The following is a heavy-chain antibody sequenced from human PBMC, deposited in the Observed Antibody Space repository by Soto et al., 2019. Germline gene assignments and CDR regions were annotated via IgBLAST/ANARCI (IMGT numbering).Heavy chain of an antibody. CDR1: GGSFSGYY. CDR2: INHSGST. J-gene: IGHJ6*03. V-gene: IGHV4-34*01. Sequence: SETLSLTCAVYGGSFSGYYWSWIRQPPGKGLEWIGEINHSGSTNYNPSLKSRVTISVDTSKNQFSLKLSSVTAADTAVYYCARGGPYCTNGVCYKRYYYYMDVWGKGTTVTVS. D-gene: IGHD2-8*01. CDR3: ARGGPYCTNGVCYKRYYYYMDV.